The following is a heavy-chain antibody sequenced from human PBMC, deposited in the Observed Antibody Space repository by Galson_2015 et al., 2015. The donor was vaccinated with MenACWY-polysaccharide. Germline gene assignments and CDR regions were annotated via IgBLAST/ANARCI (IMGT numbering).Heavy chain of an antibody. Sequence: SLRLSCAASGFTFSDYTLNWVRQAPGKGLEWLSHISSGSRIIYYADSVKGRFTISRDNSRNTLYLQLNRLRAEDTAVYYRAKAHIAARPDRRMVYYYYMDVWGKGTTVTVSS. V-gene: IGHV3-23*01. CDR1: GFTFSDYT. J-gene: IGHJ6*03. CDR3: AKAHIAARPDRRMVYYYYMDV. CDR2: ISSGSRII. D-gene: IGHD6-6*01.